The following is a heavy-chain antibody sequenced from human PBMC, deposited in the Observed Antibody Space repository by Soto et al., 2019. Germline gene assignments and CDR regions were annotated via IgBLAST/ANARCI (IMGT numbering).Heavy chain of an antibody. Sequence: SETLSLTCTVSGDSIRSINNYWGWIRQPPGKGLEWIGNIYYDGSTFYNPSLKSRVAMSIDTSKNQFSLNLTSVTATDTAVYYCARGEDAFFYYGLDVWGQGITVTVSS. CDR1: GDSIRSINNY. J-gene: IGHJ6*02. V-gene: IGHV4-39*01. CDR3: ARGEDAFFYYGLDV. CDR2: IYYDGST.